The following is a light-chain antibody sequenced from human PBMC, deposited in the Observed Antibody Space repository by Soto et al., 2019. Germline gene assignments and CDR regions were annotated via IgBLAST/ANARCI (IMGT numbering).Light chain of an antibody. J-gene: IGLJ2*01. CDR2: DVT. V-gene: IGLV2-11*01. CDR1: SSDVGGYDF. Sequence: QSVLTQPRSVSGSPGQSVTISCTGTSSDVGGYDFVSWYQQHPGKTPKLLIYDVTQRPSGVPDRFSGSKSGNTASLTISGLQAEDEADYYCCSYAGSYTLFGGGTKVTV. CDR3: CSYAGSYTL.